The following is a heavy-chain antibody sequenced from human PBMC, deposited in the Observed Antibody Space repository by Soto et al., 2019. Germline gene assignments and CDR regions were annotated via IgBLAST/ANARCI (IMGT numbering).Heavy chain of an antibody. J-gene: IGHJ6*03. CDR1: GFTFSSYG. CDR2: IWYDGSNK. D-gene: IGHD6-19*01. Sequence: QVQLVESGGGVVQPGRSLRLSCAASGFTFSSYGMHWVRQAPGKGLEWVAVIWYDGSNKYYADSVKGRFTISRDNSKNTLYLQMNSLRAEDTAVYYCAREARIAVAGHMGLRPYYYYYYMDVWGKGTTVTVSS. CDR3: AREARIAVAGHMGLRPYYYYYYMDV. V-gene: IGHV3-33*01.